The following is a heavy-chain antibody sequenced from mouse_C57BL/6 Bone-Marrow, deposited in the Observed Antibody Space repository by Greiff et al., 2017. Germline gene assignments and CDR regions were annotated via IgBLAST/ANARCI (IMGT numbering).Heavy chain of an antibody. CDR1: GYTFTSYW. J-gene: IGHJ3*01. Sequence: EVQLKQSGTVLARPGASVKMSCKTSGYTFTSYWMHWVKQRPGQGLEWIGAIYPGNSDTSYNQKFKGKAKLTAVTSASTAYMELSSLTNEDSAVYYWTCYDYDVGAWFADWGQGTLVTVSA. D-gene: IGHD2-4*01. CDR3: TCYDYDVGAWFAD. V-gene: IGHV1-5*01. CDR2: IYPGNSDT.